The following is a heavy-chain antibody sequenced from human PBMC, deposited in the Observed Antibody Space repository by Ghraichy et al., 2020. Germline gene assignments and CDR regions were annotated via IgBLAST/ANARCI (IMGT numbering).Heavy chain of an antibody. CDR3: ARAILTGYPVTWGDGMDV. CDR2: IGTAGDT. D-gene: IGHD3-9*01. Sequence: GGSLRLSCAASGFTFSSYDMHWVRQATGKGLEWVSAIGTAGDTYYPGSVKGRFTISRENAKNSLYLQMNSLRAGDTAVYYCARAILTGYPVTWGDGMDVWGQGTTATVSS. J-gene: IGHJ6*02. CDR1: GFTFSSYD. V-gene: IGHV3-13*01.